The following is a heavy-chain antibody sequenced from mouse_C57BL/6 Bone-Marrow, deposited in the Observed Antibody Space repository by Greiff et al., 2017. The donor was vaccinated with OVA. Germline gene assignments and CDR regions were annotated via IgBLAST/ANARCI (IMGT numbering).Heavy chain of an antibody. Sequence: VKLMESGAELVRPGTSVKVSCKASGYAFTNYLIEWVKQRPGQGLEWIGVINPGSGGTNYNEKFKGKATLTADKSSSTAYMQLSSLTSEYSAVYFCARWGGRDGFDYWGQGTTLTVSS. CDR1: GYAFTNYL. D-gene: IGHD1-1*01. J-gene: IGHJ2*01. CDR2: INPGSGGT. V-gene: IGHV1-54*01. CDR3: ARWGGRDGFDY.